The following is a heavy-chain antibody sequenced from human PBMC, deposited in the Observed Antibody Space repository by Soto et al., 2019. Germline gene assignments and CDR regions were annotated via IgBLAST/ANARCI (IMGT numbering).Heavy chain of an antibody. V-gene: IGHV1-69*01. CDR1: RGTFSSYA. CDR2: IIPIFGTA. Sequence: QVQLVQSGAEVKKPGSSVKVSCKASRGTFSSYAISWVRQAPGQGLEWMGGIIPIFGTANYAQKFQGRVTITADESTSTAYMELSSLRSEDTAVYYCARDWEEMATIGPFDYWGQGTLVTVSS. D-gene: IGHD5-12*01. CDR3: ARDWEEMATIGPFDY. J-gene: IGHJ4*02.